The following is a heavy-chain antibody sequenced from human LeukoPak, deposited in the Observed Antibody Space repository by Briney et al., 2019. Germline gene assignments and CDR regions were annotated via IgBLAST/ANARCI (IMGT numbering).Heavy chain of an antibody. CDR2: ISSSGTII. D-gene: IGHD4-11*01. J-gene: IGHJ4*02. Sequence: GGSLRLSCTASGFTFSSYEMNWVRQAPGKGLEWVSHISSSGTIIYYADSVKGRFTISRDNAKNSLYLQMNSLRAEVTAVYYCARAMTSWGQGTLVTVSS. CDR3: ARAMTS. V-gene: IGHV3-48*03. CDR1: GFTFSSYE.